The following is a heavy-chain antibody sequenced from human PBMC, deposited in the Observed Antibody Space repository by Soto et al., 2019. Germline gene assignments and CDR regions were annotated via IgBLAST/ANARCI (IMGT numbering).Heavy chain of an antibody. CDR3: ARDVCSYPNYYYDGMDV. D-gene: IGHD3-16*02. CDR2: ISSSSSTI. J-gene: IGHJ6*04. Sequence: GGSLRLSCAASGFTFSSYSMDWVRQAPGKGLEWVSYISSSSSTIYYADSVKGRFTISRDNAKNSLYLQMNSLRDEDTAVYYCARDVCSYPNYYYDGMDVWGKGSTV. V-gene: IGHV3-48*02. CDR1: GFTFSSYS.